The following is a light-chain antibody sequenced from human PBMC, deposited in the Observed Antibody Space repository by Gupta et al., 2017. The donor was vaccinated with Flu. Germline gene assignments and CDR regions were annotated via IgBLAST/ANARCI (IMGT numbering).Light chain of an antibody. CDR1: KREISY. Sequence: QSPAPLSLAPGARATLSSRAIKREISYLAWYQQKAGQAPRLLIYDASNRATGSPARCSGSGSVTDVTLTISSLELEDFAVYYCKKWGENFGQGTKLEIK. CDR3: KKWGEN. J-gene: IGKJ2*01. CDR2: DAS. V-gene: IGKV3-11*01.